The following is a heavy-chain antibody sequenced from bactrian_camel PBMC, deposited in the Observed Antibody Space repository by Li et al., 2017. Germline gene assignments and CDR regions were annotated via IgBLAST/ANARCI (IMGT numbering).Heavy chain of an antibody. V-gene: IGHV3S31*01. CDR1: GVTTSRYC. CDR2: RHTVETGRT. D-gene: IGHD8*01. CDR3: AAKKAGTRLTRGPFGIGMGYDYDY. Sequence: VQLVESGGGSVTAGGSLRLSCAASGVTTSRYCMGWFRQAPGKEREGLAARHTVETGRTFYAISVKGRFTISQDNAKNTVYLQMNSLQPEDTAMYYCAAKKAGTRLTRGPFGIGMGYDYDYWGQGTQVTVSS. J-gene: IGHJ4*01.